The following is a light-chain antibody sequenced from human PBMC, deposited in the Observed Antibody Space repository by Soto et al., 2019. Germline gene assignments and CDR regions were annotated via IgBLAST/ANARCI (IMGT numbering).Light chain of an antibody. V-gene: IGLV1-40*01. CDR1: SSNIGAGYD. CDR2: GNI. J-gene: IGLJ1*01. CDR3: QSYDSSLSDYV. Sequence: QSVLTQPPSVSGAPGQRVTISCSGSSSNIGAGYDVHWYQQVSGTAPKLLIYGNINRPSGVPDRFSGSKSGNSASLAITGLPAEDVAVYYRQSYDSSLSDYVFGTGTKLTVL.